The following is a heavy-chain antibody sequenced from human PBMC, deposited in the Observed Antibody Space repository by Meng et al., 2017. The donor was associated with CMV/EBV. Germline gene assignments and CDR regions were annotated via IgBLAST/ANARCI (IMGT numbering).Heavy chain of an antibody. CDR3: AKGDPPSRIRQSNFNY. Sequence: GESLKISCEASGFTFNTYAMNWVRQVPGKGLEWVSAISASGGSTYYADSVKGRFTVSRDNSKNTLYLHLTGLKVEDAAVYYCAKGDPPSRIRQSNFNYWGQGTLVTVSS. CDR1: GFTFNTYA. J-gene: IGHJ4*02. V-gene: IGHV3-23*01. CDR2: ISASGGST. D-gene: IGHD2-21*02.